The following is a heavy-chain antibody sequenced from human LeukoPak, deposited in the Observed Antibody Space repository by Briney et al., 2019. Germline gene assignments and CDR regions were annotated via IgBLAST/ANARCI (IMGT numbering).Heavy chain of an antibody. CDR2: INPSGGST. D-gene: IGHD4-11*01. Sequence: ASVKVSCKASGYTFTSYYMHWVRQAPGQGLEWMGIINPSGGSTSYAQKFQGRVTITADESTSTAYMELSSLRSEDTAVYYCAKPHYSNYLYYFDYWGQGTLVTVSS. V-gene: IGHV1-46*01. CDR1: GYTFTSYY. J-gene: IGHJ4*02. CDR3: AKPHYSNYLYYFDY.